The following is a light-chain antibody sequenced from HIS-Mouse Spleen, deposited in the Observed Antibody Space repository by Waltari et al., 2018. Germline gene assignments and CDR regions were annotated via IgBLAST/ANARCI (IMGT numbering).Light chain of an antibody. Sequence: SYELTQPPSVSVSPGQPARITCSGDALPKKYAYWYQQKSGQAPVLVMYEDSKRPPGIPERFSGSSSGTMATLTISGAQVEDEADYYCYSTDSSGNHRVFGGGTKLTVL. CDR1: ALPKKY. CDR3: YSTDSSGNHRV. CDR2: EDS. V-gene: IGLV3-10*01. J-gene: IGLJ2*01.